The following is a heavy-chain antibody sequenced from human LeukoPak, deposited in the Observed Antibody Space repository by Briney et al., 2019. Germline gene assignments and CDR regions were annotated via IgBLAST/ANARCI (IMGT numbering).Heavy chain of an antibody. CDR2: IGIDSGNT. CDR3: ARDYKYAFDN. D-gene: IGHD5-24*01. Sequence: GGSLRLSCAASGFTFSDYSMNWVRQAPGKGLEWISYIGIDSGNTNYADSVKGRFTISGDKAKNSLYLQMNSLRVEDTAVYYCARDYKYAFDNWGQGTLVTLSS. CDR1: GFTFSDYS. J-gene: IGHJ4*02. V-gene: IGHV3-48*01.